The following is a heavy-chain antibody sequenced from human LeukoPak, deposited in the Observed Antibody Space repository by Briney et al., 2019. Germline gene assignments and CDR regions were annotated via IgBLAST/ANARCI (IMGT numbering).Heavy chain of an antibody. D-gene: IGHD5-24*01. CDR3: ARPSRRDGYRNYFDY. CDR1: GYTFTGYY. V-gene: IGHV1-2*02. CDR2: INPNSGGT. J-gene: IGHJ4*02. Sequence: ASVKVSCKASGYTFTGYYMHWVRQAPGQGLEWMGWINPNSGGTNYAQKFQGRVTMTRDTSIRTAYMELSRLRSDDTAVYYCARPSRRDGYRNYFDYWGQGTLVTVSS.